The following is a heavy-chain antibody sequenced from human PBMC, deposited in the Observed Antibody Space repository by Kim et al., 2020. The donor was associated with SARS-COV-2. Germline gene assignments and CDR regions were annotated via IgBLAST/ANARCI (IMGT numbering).Heavy chain of an antibody. CDR1: GFTFSSYG. V-gene: IGHV3-30*18. Sequence: GGSLRLSCAASGFTFSSYGMHWVRQAPGKGLEWVAVISYDGSNKYYADSVKGRFTISRDNSKNTLYLQMNSLRAEDTAVYYCAKEWIRIAAAGTMDYWG. D-gene: IGHD6-13*01. J-gene: IGHJ4*01. CDR3: AKEWIRIAAAGTMDY. CDR2: ISYDGSNK.